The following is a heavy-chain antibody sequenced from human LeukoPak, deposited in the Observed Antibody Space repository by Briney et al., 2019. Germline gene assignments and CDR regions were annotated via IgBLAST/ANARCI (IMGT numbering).Heavy chain of an antibody. V-gene: IGHV4-34*01. Sequence: PSXTLSLTCAVYGGSFSGYYWSWIRQPPGKGLEWIGEINHSGSTNYNPSLKSRVTISVDTSKNQFSLKLSSVTAADTAVYYCARGWGYFDYWGQGTLVTVSS. J-gene: IGHJ4*02. CDR1: GGSFSGYY. CDR2: INHSGST. D-gene: IGHD3-16*01. CDR3: ARGWGYFDY.